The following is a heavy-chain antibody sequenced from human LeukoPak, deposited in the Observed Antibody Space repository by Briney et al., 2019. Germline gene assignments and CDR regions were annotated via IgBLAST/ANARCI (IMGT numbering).Heavy chain of an antibody. J-gene: IGHJ6*02. CDR3: ARAIGVGRYYYYGMDV. CDR2: IWYDGSNK. CDR1: GFTFSSYG. D-gene: IGHD3-16*01. V-gene: IGHV3-33*01. Sequence: PGRSLRLSCAASGFTFSSYGMHWVRQAPGKGLEWVAVIWYDGSNKYYADSVKGRFTISRDNSKNTLYLQMNSLRAEDTAVYYCARAIGVGRYYYYGMDVWGQETTVTVSS.